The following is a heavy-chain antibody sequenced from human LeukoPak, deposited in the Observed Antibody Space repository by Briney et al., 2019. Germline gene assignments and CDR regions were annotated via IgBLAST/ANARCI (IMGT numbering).Heavy chain of an antibody. CDR1: GFTFDDYS. Sequence: GGSLRLSCAASGFTFDDYSMHWVRQAPGKGLEWVSLISWDGGSTYYADSVKGRFTISRDNAKNSLYLQMNSLRAEDTALYYCAKDISRGDYWYFDLWGRGTLVTVSS. J-gene: IGHJ2*01. CDR3: AKDISRGDYWYFDL. CDR2: ISWDGGST. V-gene: IGHV3-43*01. D-gene: IGHD3-10*01.